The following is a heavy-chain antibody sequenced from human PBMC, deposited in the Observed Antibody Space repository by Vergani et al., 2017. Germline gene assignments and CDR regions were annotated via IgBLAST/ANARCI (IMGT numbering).Heavy chain of an antibody. CDR3: ARGPRPNFYIAAAGSYYGMDV. D-gene: IGHD6-13*01. V-gene: IGHV1-69*04. CDR1: GGTFSSYA. CDR2: IIPILGIA. J-gene: IGHJ6*02. Sequence: QVQLVQSGAEVKKPGSSVKVSCKASGGTFSSYAISWVRQAPGQGLEWMGRIIPILGIANYAQKFQGRVTITADKSTSTAYMGLSSLRSEDTAVYYCARGPRPNFYIAAAGSYYGMDVWGQGTTVTVSS.